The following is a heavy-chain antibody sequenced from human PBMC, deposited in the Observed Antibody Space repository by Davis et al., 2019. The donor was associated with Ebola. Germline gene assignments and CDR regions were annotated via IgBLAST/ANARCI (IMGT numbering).Heavy chain of an antibody. CDR3: ARDVATNIFGLTYYYYGMDV. CDR2: IKQDGSEK. V-gene: IGHV3-7*01. Sequence: PGGSLRLSCAASGFTFSSYWMSWVRQAPGKGLEWVANIKQDGSEKYYVDSVKGRFTISRDNAKNSLYLQMNSLRAEDTAVYYCARDVATNIFGLTYYYYGMDVWGQGTTVTVSS. D-gene: IGHD5-12*01. J-gene: IGHJ6*02. CDR1: GFTFSSYW.